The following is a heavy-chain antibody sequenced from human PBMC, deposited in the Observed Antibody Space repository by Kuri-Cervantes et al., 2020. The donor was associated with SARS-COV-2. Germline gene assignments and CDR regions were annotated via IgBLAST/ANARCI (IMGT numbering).Heavy chain of an antibody. CDR1: GFTFSSYG. V-gene: IGHV3-30*03. D-gene: IGHD3-3*01. CDR3: ARDKYDFWSGSDY. Sequence: GGSLRLSCAASGFTFSSYGMHWVRQAPGKGLEWVAVISYDGSNKYYADSVKGRFTISRDNSKNTLYLQMNSLRAEDTAVYYCARDKYDFWSGSDYWGQGTRVTVSS. J-gene: IGHJ4*02. CDR2: ISYDGSNK.